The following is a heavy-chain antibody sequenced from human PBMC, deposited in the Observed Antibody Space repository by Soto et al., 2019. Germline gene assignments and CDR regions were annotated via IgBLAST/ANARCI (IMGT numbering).Heavy chain of an antibody. Sequence: ASVKVSCKASGYTFTSYGITWVRQAPGQGLEWMGWISAYDGNTNYAQKVQGRDTMTTDTSTRIAYMELRSLRSADTAVYYCARGDDILTGYCRGGDYWGQGTLVTVSS. CDR1: GYTFTSYG. CDR2: ISAYDGNT. J-gene: IGHJ4*02. CDR3: ARGDDILTGYCRGGDY. V-gene: IGHV1-18*01. D-gene: IGHD3-9*01.